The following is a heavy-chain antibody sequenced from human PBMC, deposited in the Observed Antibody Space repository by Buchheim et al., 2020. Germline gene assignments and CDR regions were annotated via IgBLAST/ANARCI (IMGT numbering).Heavy chain of an antibody. D-gene: IGHD6-6*01. V-gene: IGHV3-30*18. CDR1: GFTFSSYG. Sequence: QVQLVESGGGVVQPGRSLRLSCAASGFTFSSYGMHWVRQAPGKGLEWVAVISYDGSNKYYADSVKGRFTISRAHSKNTLYLQMNSLRAEDTAVYYCAKDPSARPFYVHFDYWGQGT. CDR3: AKDPSARPFYVHFDY. J-gene: IGHJ4*02. CDR2: ISYDGSNK.